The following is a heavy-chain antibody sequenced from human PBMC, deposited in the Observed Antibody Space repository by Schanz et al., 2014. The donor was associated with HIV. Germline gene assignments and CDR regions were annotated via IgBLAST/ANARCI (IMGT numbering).Heavy chain of an antibody. CDR2: INSDGSST. CDR3: AKDMYGIVAGPFDY. J-gene: IGHJ4*02. D-gene: IGHD5-12*01. V-gene: IGHV3-74*01. CDR1: GFTFSKYA. Sequence: EVQLVESGGGLVQPGRSLRLSCAASGFTFSKYAMSWVRQAPGKGLEWVSRINSDGSSTSYADSVKGRFTISRDNAKNTLYLQMNSLRAEDTAVYYCAKDMYGIVAGPFDYWGRGTLVTVSS.